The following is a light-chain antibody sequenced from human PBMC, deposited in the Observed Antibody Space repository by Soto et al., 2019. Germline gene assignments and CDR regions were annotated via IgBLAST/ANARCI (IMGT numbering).Light chain of an antibody. V-gene: IGLV2-14*01. CDR1: SSDVGGYNY. J-gene: IGLJ1*01. CDR2: EVS. Sequence: QSALTQPASVSGSPGQSITISCTGTSSDVGGYNYVSWYQQHPGKAPKLMIYEVSNRPSEVSNRFSGSKSGNTASLTISGLQAEGEADYYCSSYTSSSTYVFGTGTKLTVL. CDR3: SSYTSSSTYV.